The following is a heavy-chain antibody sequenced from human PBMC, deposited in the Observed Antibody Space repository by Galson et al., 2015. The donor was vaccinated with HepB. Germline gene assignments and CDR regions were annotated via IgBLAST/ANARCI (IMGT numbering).Heavy chain of an antibody. D-gene: IGHD6-19*01. CDR3: AKGVHTSGWYY. Sequence: SLRLSCAASGFTFSSYTMNWVRRAPGKGLEWVSGISGSGGTTYYADSVKGRFTISRDNSKNTVYLQMNSLRAEDTAVYYCAKGVHTSGWYYWGQGNLVTVSS. CDR1: GFTFSSYT. CDR2: ISGSGGTT. V-gene: IGHV3-23*01. J-gene: IGHJ4*02.